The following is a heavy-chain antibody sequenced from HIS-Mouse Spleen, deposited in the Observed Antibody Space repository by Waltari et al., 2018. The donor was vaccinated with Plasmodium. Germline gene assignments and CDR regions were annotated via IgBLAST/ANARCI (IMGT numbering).Heavy chain of an antibody. CDR1: GLSLSTSGVG. Sequence: ITLKESGPTLVNPTQPITLTCPFSGLSLSTSGVGVGWISQPPGKALEWLALLYWNDDMRYSPSLKSRLTSTKDTSKKQVVLTMTNMDPVDTATYYCAHRRRLDAFDIWSQGTMVTVSS. J-gene: IGHJ3*02. CDR3: AHRRRLDAFDI. V-gene: IGHV2-5*01. CDR2: LYWNDDM.